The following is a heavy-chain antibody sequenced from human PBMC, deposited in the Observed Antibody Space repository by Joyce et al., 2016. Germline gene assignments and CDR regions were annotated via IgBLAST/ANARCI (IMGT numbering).Heavy chain of an antibody. V-gene: IGHV3-21*01. CDR2: ISSSSNFI. CDR1: GFTLSSYT. J-gene: IGHJ5*02. D-gene: IGHD3-10*01. Sequence: DVRLVESGGGLVKPGGSLRLSCAASGFTLSSYTMNWVRQAPGKGLECVSSISSSSNFIYYADSVKGRFTISRDNAENSLYLQMNSLRTEDTAVYYCVRDQGDGSGNPWGQGTLVTVSS. CDR3: VRDQGDGSGNP.